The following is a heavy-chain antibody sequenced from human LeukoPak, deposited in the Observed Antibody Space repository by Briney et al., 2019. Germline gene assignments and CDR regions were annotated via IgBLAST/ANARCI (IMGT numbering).Heavy chain of an antibody. CDR3: ARDRISINALDM. D-gene: IGHD1-14*01. Sequence: NPSETLSLTCTVSGASISGHYLTWIRQPPGKGLEWIGYISHIGSTNYNPSLKSRVAISVDTSKNQFSLKLTSVTAADMAVYYCARDRISINALDMWGQGTMVTVSS. V-gene: IGHV4-59*11. CDR2: ISHIGST. CDR1: GASISGHY. J-gene: IGHJ3*02.